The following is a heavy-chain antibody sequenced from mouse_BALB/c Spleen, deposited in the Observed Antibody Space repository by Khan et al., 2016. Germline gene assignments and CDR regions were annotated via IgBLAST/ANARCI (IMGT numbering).Heavy chain of an antibody. Sequence: QVQLKESGPELVKPGASVKMSCKASGYTFTDYVISWVKQRTGQGLEWIGEIYPGSGSTYYNEKFKGKATLTADKSSNTAYMQLSSLQSEYSAVYFCARWYYGSTYWYFDVWRAGTTVTVSS. CDR2: IYPGSGST. J-gene: IGHJ1*01. CDR3: ARWYYGSTYWYFDV. D-gene: IGHD1-1*01. V-gene: IGHV1-77*01. CDR1: GYTFTDYV.